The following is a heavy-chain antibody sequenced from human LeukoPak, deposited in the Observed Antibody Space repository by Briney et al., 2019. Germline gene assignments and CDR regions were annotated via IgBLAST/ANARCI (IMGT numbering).Heavy chain of an antibody. Sequence: GGSLRLSCAASGFTLRSYSMNWVRQAPGKGLEWVSSISDSDNSMYYANSVKGRFTISRDNAKNSLFLQMNSLRAEDTAVYYCARGGDYWGQGTLVTVSS. CDR2: ISDSDNSM. V-gene: IGHV3-21*01. D-gene: IGHD3-16*01. J-gene: IGHJ4*02. CDR3: ARGGDY. CDR1: GFTLRSYS.